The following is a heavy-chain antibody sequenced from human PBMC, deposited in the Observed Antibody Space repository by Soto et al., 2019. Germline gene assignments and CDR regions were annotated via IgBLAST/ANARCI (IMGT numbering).Heavy chain of an antibody. CDR2: IYYSGST. Sequence: SETLSLTCTVSGGSVSSGSYYWSWIRQPPGKGLEWIGYIYYSGSTNYNPSLKSRVTISVDMSKNQFSLKLSSVTAADTAVYYCARGGGSGSYYDVGPGGIDYWGQGTLVTVSS. CDR3: ARGGGSGSYYDVGPGGIDY. J-gene: IGHJ4*02. D-gene: IGHD3-10*01. V-gene: IGHV4-61*01. CDR1: GGSVSSGSYY.